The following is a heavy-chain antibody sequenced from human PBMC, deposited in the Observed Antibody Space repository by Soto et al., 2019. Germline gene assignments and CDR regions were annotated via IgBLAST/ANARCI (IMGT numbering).Heavy chain of an antibody. J-gene: IGHJ4*02. CDR3: ARPGRDLWSGRYFFDY. V-gene: IGHV3-30*03. CDR1: GFPFSGYG. D-gene: IGHD3-3*01. CDR2: ISYDASIK. Sequence: QVQVVESGGGVVQPGRSLRLSCAGSGFPFSGYGMHWVRQAPGKGLEWVAVISYDASIKYYADSVKGRFTISRDNSKNTLYLQMNSLRAEDTAVYYCARPGRDLWSGRYFFDYWGQGTLVTVSS.